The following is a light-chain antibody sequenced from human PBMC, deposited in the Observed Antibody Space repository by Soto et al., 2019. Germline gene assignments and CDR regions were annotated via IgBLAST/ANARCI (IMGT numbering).Light chain of an antibody. Sequence: DIQMTQSPSSLSASVGDRVTITCRASQGISNYLAWYQQKPGKVPNLLIYVASTLQSGVPSRFSGSGSETEFTLTISSLQPEDVASYDCQKYNSALTWTFGQGTKVEIK. CDR3: QKYNSALTWT. CDR2: VAS. V-gene: IGKV1-27*01. CDR1: QGISNY. J-gene: IGKJ1*01.